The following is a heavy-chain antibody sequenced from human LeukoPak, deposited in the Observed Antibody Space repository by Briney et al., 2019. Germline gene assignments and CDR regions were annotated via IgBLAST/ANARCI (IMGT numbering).Heavy chain of an antibody. CDR1: GFTFSSYS. Sequence: PGGSLRLSCAASGFTFSSYSMNWVRQAPGKGLEWVSSISSSSSYIYYADSVKGRFTISRDNAKNSPYLQMNGLRADDTAVYYCARTQLNGSRAPWGQGTLVTVSS. CDR3: ARTQLNGSRAP. V-gene: IGHV3-21*01. CDR2: ISSSSSYI. D-gene: IGHD3-10*01. J-gene: IGHJ5*02.